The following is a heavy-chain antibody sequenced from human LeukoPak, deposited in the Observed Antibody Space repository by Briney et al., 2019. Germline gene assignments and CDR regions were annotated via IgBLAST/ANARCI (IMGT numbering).Heavy chain of an antibody. V-gene: IGHV1-46*01. CDR2: INPSGGST. J-gene: IGHJ4*02. D-gene: IGHD3-10*01. CDR3: ASGLVVRGVIIDD. CDR1: GYTFTSYG. Sequence: GASVKVSCKASGYTFTSYGISWVRQAPGQGLEWMGIINPSGGSTSYAQKFQGRVTMTRDTSTSTVYMELSSLRSEDTAVYYCASGLVVRGVIIDDWGQGTLVTVSS.